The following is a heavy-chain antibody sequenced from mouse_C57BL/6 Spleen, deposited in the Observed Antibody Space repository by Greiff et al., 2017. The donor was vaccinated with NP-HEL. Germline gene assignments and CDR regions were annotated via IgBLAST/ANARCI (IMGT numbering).Heavy chain of an antibody. Sequence: VQLVESGAELAKPGASVKLSCKASGYTFTSYWMHWVKQRPGQGLEWIGYINPSSGYTKYNQKFKDKATLTADKSSSTAYMQLSSLTYEDSAVYYCATIYYQYYFDYWGQGTTLTVSS. CDR3: ATIYYQYYFDY. J-gene: IGHJ2*01. D-gene: IGHD2-1*01. V-gene: IGHV1-7*01. CDR1: GYTFTSYW. CDR2: INPSSGYT.